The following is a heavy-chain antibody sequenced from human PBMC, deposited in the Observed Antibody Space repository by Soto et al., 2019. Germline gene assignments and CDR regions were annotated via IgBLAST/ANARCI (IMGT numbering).Heavy chain of an antibody. CDR3: VGSLMSRAMESFDY. CDR2: ISYTVDA. V-gene: IGHV4-59*01. CDR1: AGSLSRYY. D-gene: IGHD5-18*01. Sequence: SESLSLTCSVSAGSLSRYYWGWVRQSPGEGLQWIAHISYTVDASYNPSLKSRVTISLDTSKNQIALRLMSVTAADTAVYYCVGSLMSRAMESFDYWGQGTLVTVSS. J-gene: IGHJ4*02.